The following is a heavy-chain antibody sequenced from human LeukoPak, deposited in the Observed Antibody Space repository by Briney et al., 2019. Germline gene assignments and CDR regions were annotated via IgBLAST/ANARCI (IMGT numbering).Heavy chain of an antibody. J-gene: IGHJ4*02. V-gene: IGHV3-23*01. CDR3: ATIGYSNRNY. CDR1: GFTFSSFA. CDR2: ISGRDGST. D-gene: IGHD6-13*01. Sequence: GGSLRLSCAASGFTFSSFAMGWVRQAPGKGLQWVSSISGRDGSTYYAASVKGRFTISRDNSKNTLYLQMNSLRDEDTAVYYCATIGYSNRNYWGQGTLVTVSS.